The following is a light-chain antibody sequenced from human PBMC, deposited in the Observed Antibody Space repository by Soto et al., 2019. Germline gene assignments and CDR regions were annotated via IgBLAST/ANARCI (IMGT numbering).Light chain of an antibody. Sequence: QPVLTQPPSASGTPGQRVTISCSGSSSNFGYYYVHWYQQLPEAAPKLLIYRNNQRPSGVPDRFSGSKFGTSASLAISGLRSEDEADYYCAAWDDSMSVLFGTGTKVTVL. V-gene: IGLV1-47*01. CDR3: AAWDDSMSVL. CDR1: SSNFGYYY. J-gene: IGLJ1*01. CDR2: RNN.